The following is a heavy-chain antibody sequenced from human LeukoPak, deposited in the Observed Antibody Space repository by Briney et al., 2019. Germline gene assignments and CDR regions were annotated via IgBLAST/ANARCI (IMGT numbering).Heavy chain of an antibody. CDR2: INPSGGST. Sequence: ASVKVSCKASGYTFTSYYMHWARQAPGQGLEWMEIINPSGGSTSYAQKFQGRVTMTRDTSTSTVYMELSSLRSEDTAVYYCARRNYDILTGYSNWFDPWGQGTLVTVSS. CDR1: GYTFTSYY. V-gene: IGHV1-46*01. J-gene: IGHJ5*02. D-gene: IGHD3-9*01. CDR3: ARRNYDILTGYSNWFDP.